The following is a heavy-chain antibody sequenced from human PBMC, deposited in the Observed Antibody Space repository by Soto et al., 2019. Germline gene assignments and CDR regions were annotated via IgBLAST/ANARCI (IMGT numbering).Heavy chain of an antibody. V-gene: IGHV4-59*01. J-gene: IGHJ3*02. CDR1: GGSISSXY. D-gene: IGHD2-21*02. Sequence: QVQLQESGPGLVKPSETLSLTCTVSGGSISSXYXXWXRQPPGKGLEWIGYIYYSGSTNYNPSLKSRVTISVDTSKNQFSLKLSSVTAADTAVYYCARSPIVVVTAIPGDAFDIWGQGTMVTVSS. CDR3: ARSPIVVVTAIPGDAFDI. CDR2: IYYSGST.